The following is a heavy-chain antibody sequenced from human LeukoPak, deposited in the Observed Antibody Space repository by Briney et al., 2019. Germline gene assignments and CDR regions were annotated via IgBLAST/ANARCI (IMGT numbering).Heavy chain of an antibody. V-gene: IGHV3-53*01. CDR1: GFTVSSNY. CDR3: ASHWGGY. D-gene: IGHD3-16*01. Sequence: GGPLRLSCAASGFTVSSNYMSWVRQAPGKGLEWVSIIYDSGTTHYADSVKGRFTISRDNLKNTLYLQMNSLRAEDTAVYYCASHWGGYWGQGTLVTVSS. J-gene: IGHJ4*02. CDR2: IYDSGTT.